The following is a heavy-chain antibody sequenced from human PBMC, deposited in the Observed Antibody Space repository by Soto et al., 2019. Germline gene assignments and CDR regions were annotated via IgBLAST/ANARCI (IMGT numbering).Heavy chain of an antibody. CDR3: ARAYNYGSGWYRMADYYYYYGMDV. Sequence: SETLSLTCTVSGGSVSSGSYYWSWIRQPPGKGLEWIGYIYYSGSTNYNPSLKSRVTISVDTSKNQFSLKLSSVTAADTAVYYCARAYNYGSGWYRMADYYYYYGMDVWGQGTTVTVSS. CDR1: GGSVSSGSYY. D-gene: IGHD6-19*01. CDR2: IYYSGST. V-gene: IGHV4-61*01. J-gene: IGHJ6*02.